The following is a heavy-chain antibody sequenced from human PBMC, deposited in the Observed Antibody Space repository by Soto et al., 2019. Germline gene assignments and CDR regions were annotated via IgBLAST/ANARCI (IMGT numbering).Heavy chain of an antibody. J-gene: IGHJ6*02. CDR2: INHSGST. CDR1: GRSFSGYY. D-gene: IGHD6-25*01. Sequence: SETLSLTCAVYGRSFSGYYWSWIRQPPGKGLEWIGEINHSGSTNYNPSLKSRVTISVDTSKNQFSLKLSSVTAADTAVYYCARAPATGTVLDYYYGMDVWGQGTTITVSS. CDR3: ARAPATGTVLDYYYGMDV. V-gene: IGHV4-34*01.